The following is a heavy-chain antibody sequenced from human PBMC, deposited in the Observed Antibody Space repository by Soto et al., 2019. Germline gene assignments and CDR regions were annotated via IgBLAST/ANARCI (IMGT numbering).Heavy chain of an antibody. CDR1: GFSFSDYN. V-gene: IGHV3-48*02. D-gene: IGHD2-15*01. CDR3: ARSPAVHCSSGSCYLTTGYFPH. Sequence: GGSLRLSCAVSGFSFSDYNMNWVRQAPGKGLGGISYINSKGGVIYYADSVRGPFTISRDNAKNSVYLQMNSLSDGDTALYYCARSPAVHCSSGSCYLTTGYFPHWGHGTLVTVSS. CDR2: INSKGGVI. J-gene: IGHJ1*01.